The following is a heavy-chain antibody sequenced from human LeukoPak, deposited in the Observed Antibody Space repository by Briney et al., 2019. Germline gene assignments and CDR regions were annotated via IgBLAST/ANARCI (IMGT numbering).Heavy chain of an antibody. V-gene: IGHV3-43*01. Sequence: GGSLRLSCAASGFTFDEYTTHWVRQAPGKGLEWVSLISWDGGSTYYADSVKGRFTISRDNSKNSLYLQMNSLRTEDTALYYCAKGGRGSSFGWYYMDVWGKGTTVTVSS. CDR3: AKGGRGSSFGWYYMDV. CDR1: GFTFDEYT. J-gene: IGHJ6*03. D-gene: IGHD6-6*01. CDR2: ISWDGGST.